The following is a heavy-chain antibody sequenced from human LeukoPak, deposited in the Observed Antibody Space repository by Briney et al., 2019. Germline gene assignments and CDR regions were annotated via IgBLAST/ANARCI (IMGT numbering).Heavy chain of an antibody. D-gene: IGHD2-15*01. Sequence: IFGTSNYAQKFQGRVTITADESTSTAYMELSSLRSEDTAVYYCATQSVAAVYSWFDPWGRGTLVTVSS. J-gene: IGHJ5*02. CDR2: IFGTS. V-gene: IGHV1-69*01. CDR3: ATQSVAAVYSWFDP.